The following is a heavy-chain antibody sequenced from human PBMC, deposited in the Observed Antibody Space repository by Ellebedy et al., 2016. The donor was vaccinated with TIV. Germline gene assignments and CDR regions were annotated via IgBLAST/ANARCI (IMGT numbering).Heavy chain of an antibody. CDR1: GFTFSRYA. D-gene: IGHD3-10*01. CDR3: ARDRETWFGDPTGLDY. J-gene: IGHJ4*02. Sequence: GESLKIPCAASGFTFSRYAIHWVRLAPGKGLEWVTVISYDGCDEYYADSVKGRFTISRDNSQNTRYLQMNSLRAEDRAVYYCARDRETWFGDPTGLDYWGQGTLVTVSS. CDR2: ISYDGCDE. V-gene: IGHV3-30-3*01.